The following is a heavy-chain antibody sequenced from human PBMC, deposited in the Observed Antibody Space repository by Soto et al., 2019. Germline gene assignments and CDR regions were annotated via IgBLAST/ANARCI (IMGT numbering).Heavy chain of an antibody. CDR1: GGSISSYY. J-gene: IGHJ4*02. CDR3: ARSRHPYFGAGYPPHYFDY. D-gene: IGHD3-9*01. V-gene: IGHV4-59*01. CDR2: IYYSGST. Sequence: SETLSLTCTVSGGSISSYYWSWIRQPPRKGLEWIGYIYYSGSTNYNPSLQSRVTISVDTSKTQLSLKLSSVTAADTAGYYCARSRHPYFGAGYPPHYFDYWRQGTLVTVSS.